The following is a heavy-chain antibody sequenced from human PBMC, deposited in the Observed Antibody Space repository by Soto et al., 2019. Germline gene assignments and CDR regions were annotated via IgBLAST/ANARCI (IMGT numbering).Heavy chain of an antibody. CDR2: ISSSSNYI. CDR3: VRQSYGSGTYPNYYYGMDV. Sequence: EVQLVESGGVLVKPGGSLRLSCAASGFTFSPYTMNWVRQAPGKGLEWVSSISSSSNYIYYANSVRGRFTISRDDAKNSLYLQMNSLRAEDTAVYYCVRQSYGSGTYPNYYYGMDVWGQGTTVTVSS. CDR1: GFTFSPYT. J-gene: IGHJ6*02. D-gene: IGHD3-10*01. V-gene: IGHV3-21*01.